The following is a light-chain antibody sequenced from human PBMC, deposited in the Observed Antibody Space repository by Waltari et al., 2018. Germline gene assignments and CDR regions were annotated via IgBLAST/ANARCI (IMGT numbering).Light chain of an antibody. Sequence: QSALTQPASVSGSPGQSITISCTGTNRDVGGYNQVSWYQYLPGKAPKLLIYDVTKRPSVFSDRFSGSSAGATASLTISGLQAEDEADYYCTSFTYRTTFVFGGGTKLAVL. CDR3: TSFTYRTTFV. V-gene: IGLV2-14*03. J-gene: IGLJ2*01. CDR2: DVT. CDR1: NRDVGGYNQ.